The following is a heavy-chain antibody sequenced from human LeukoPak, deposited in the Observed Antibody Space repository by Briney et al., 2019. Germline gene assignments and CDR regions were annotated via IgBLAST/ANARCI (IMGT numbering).Heavy chain of an antibody. CDR1: GFTFSSYG. J-gene: IGHJ5*02. CDR2: ISYDGSNK. CDR3: ARALGYCSGGSCLNWFDP. D-gene: IGHD2-15*01. V-gene: IGHV3-30*03. Sequence: PGGSLRLSCAASGFTFSSYGMHWVRQAPGKGLEWVAVISYDGSNKYYADSVKGRFTISRDNSKNTLYLQMNSLRAEDTAVYYCARALGYCSGGSCLNWFDPWGQGTLVTVSS.